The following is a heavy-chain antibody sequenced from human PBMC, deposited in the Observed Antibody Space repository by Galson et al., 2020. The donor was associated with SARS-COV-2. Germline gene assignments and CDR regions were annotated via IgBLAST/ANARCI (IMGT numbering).Heavy chain of an antibody. D-gene: IGHD3-22*01. CDR2: ISYDGSNK. CDR1: GFTFSSYG. CDR3: ARGPDYYYSSGYYRWDYFDY. J-gene: IGHJ4*02. Sequence: GESLKISCAASGFTFSSYGMHWVRQAPGKGLEWVAVISYDGSNKYYADSVKGRFTISRDNSKNTLYLQMNSLRAEDTAVYYCARGPDYYYSSGYYRWDYFDYWGQGTLVTVSS. V-gene: IGHV3-30*03.